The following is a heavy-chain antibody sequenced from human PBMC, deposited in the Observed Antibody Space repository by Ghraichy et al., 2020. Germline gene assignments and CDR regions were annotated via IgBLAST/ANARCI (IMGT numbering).Heavy chain of an antibody. J-gene: IGHJ4*02. CDR1: GFTFSNAW. CDR2: IKSKTDGGTT. V-gene: IGHV3-15*01. Sequence: GGSLRLSCAASGFTFSNAWMSWVRQAPGKGLEWVGRIKSKTDGGTTDYAAPVKCSFTISRDDSKNTLYLQMNSLKTEDTAVYYCTTGIAKPPFDYWGQGTLVTVSS. CDR3: TTGIAKPPFDY. D-gene: IGHD1-14*01.